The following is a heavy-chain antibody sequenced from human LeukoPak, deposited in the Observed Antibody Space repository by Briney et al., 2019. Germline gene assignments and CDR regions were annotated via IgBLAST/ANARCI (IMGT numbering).Heavy chain of an antibody. J-gene: IGHJ4*02. CDR3: ARESRQWLVVGGVDY. Sequence: GGSLRLSCAASGFTFSSYSMNWVRQAPGKGLEWVSSISSSSSYIYYADSVKSRFTISRDNAKNSLYLQMNSLRAEDTALYYCARESRQWLVVGGVDYWGQGTLATVSS. D-gene: IGHD6-19*01. CDR2: ISSSSSYI. CDR1: GFTFSSYS. V-gene: IGHV3-21*01.